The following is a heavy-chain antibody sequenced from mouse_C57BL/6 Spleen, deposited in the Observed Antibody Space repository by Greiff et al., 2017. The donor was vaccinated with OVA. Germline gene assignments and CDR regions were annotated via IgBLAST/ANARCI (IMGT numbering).Heavy chain of an antibody. CDR1: GYAFSSSW. CDR2: IYPGDGDT. J-gene: IGHJ4*01. CDR3: ARAGSGNYDAMDY. Sequence: QVQLQQSGPELVKPGASVKISCKASGYAFSSSWMNWVKQRPGKGLEWIGRIYPGDGDTNYNGKFKGKATLTADKSSSTAYMHLSSLTSEDSAVYFCARAGSGNYDAMDYWGQGTSVTVSS. D-gene: IGHD3-1*01. V-gene: IGHV1-82*01.